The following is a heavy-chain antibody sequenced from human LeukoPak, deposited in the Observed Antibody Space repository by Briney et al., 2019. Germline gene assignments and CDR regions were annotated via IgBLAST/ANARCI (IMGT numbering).Heavy chain of an antibody. CDR1: GDSLRKSTFY. J-gene: IGHJ3*02. V-gene: IGHV4-61*05. CDR2: IYNSEST. Sequence: MPSETLSLTCTVSGDSLRKSTFYWVWIRQPPGKGLEWIGQIYNSESTTYNPSLKSRVTIFVDTSKKQISLNLTSVTAADTAVYYCARHAAAGTVAFDIWGHGTMVTVSS. CDR3: ARHAAAGTVAFDI. D-gene: IGHD6-13*01.